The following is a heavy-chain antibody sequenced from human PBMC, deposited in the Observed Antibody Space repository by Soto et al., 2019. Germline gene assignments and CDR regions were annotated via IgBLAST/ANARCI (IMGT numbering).Heavy chain of an antibody. J-gene: IGHJ5*02. CDR1: GGSISSSSYY. CDR2: IYYSGST. D-gene: IGHD1-26*01. V-gene: IGHV4-39*02. CDR3: ATQEVGGSYVYPFDP. Sequence: QLQLQESGPGLVKPSETLSLTCTVSGGSISSSSYYWGWIRQPPGKGLEWIGSIYYSGSTYYNPSLKSQATISEDTSKNHSSLKLSSVTAADTAVYYCATQEVGGSYVYPFDPGGQGPLVTVSS.